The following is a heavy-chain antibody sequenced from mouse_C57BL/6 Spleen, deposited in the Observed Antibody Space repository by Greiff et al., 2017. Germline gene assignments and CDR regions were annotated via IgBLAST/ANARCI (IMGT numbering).Heavy chain of an antibody. D-gene: IGHD1-1*02. J-gene: IGHJ4*01. V-gene: IGHV7-3*01. CDR2: ISNKANGYTT. Sequence: EVQGVESGGGLVQPGGSLSLSCAASGFTFTDDYMSWVRQPPGKALEWLGFISNKANGYTTEYSASVKGRFTITRDNSQSILYLQLNALRAEDSATYYCARSGSSAMNYWGQGTSVTVSS. CDR1: GFTFTDDY. CDR3: ARSGSSAMNY.